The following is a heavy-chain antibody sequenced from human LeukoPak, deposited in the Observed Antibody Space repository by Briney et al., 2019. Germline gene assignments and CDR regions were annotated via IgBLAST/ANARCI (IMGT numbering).Heavy chain of an antibody. CDR1: GYTFTGYY. J-gene: IGHJ5*02. D-gene: IGHD3-9*01. CDR2: INPNSGGT. V-gene: IGHV1-2*04. CDR3: ARGVMPTYYDILTGSHLTGGNWFDP. Sequence: GASVKVSCKASGYTFTGYYMHWVRQAPGQGLEWMGWINPNSGGTNYAQKFQGWVTTTRDTSISTAYMELSRLRSDDTAVYYCARGVMPTYYDILTGSHLTGGNWFDPWGQGTLVTVSS.